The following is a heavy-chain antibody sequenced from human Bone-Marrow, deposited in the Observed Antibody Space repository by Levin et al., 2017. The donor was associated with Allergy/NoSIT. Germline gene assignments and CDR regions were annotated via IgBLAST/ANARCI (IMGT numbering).Heavy chain of an antibody. D-gene: IGHD3-3*01. Sequence: GESLKISCEASGFSLNKFWMTWVRQAPGKGLEWVANINQDGSQKYYVDPVQGRFTISRDTAKNLVFLQMNGLIVEDTAVYYCARDRAVEGYDTWSGFDYWGQGTVVAVSS. CDR2: INQDGSQK. CDR1: GFSLNKFW. CDR3: ARDRAVEGYDTWSGFDY. J-gene: IGHJ4*02. V-gene: IGHV3-7*01.